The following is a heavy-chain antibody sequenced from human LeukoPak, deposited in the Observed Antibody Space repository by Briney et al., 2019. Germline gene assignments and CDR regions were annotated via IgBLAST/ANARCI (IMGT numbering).Heavy chain of an antibody. CDR2: ISDSGST. CDR1: GGSITGYY. V-gene: IGHV4-59*01. CDR3: ARVFRGAVTSNWFDP. D-gene: IGHD4-17*01. J-gene: IGHJ5*02. Sequence: PSETLSLTCTVSGGSITGYYWTWIRQPPGKGLEWIGYISDSGSTNYNPSLRSRVTMSVDSSNTEFSLRLNSVTAADTAVYYCARVFRGAVTSNWFDPWGQGTLVTVSS.